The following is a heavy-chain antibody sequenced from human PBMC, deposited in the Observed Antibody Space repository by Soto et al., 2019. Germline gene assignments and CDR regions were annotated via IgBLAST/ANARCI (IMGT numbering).Heavy chain of an antibody. J-gene: IGHJ4*02. Sequence: EVQLVESGGGLAQPGGSLRLSCAASGFIFSSFTMNWVRQAPGKGLEWISYIGSDIYYADSVKGRFTTSGDMAKNSLFRQLNSLRAEDLAVYYCVRECSFAFDNWGQGTLVTVSS. CDR2: IGSDI. D-gene: IGHD3-10*02. CDR1: GFIFSSFT. V-gene: IGHV3-48*01. CDR3: VRECSFAFDN.